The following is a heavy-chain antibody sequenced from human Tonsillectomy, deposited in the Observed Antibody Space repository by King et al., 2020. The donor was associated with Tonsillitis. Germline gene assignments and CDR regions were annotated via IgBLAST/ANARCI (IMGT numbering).Heavy chain of an antibody. V-gene: IGHV3-23*04. CDR2: ISSSGGST. J-gene: IGHJ4*02. CDR3: AKSLALGSGSYGNDY. Sequence: VQLVESGGGLVQPGGSLRLSCAASGFTFSTYAMNWVRQAPGKGLEWVSAISSSGGSTYYADSVKGRFTISRDNSKNTLYLQMNSLRAEDTAVYYCAKSLALGSGSYGNDYWGRGTLVTVSS. CDR1: GFTFSTYA. D-gene: IGHD3-10*01.